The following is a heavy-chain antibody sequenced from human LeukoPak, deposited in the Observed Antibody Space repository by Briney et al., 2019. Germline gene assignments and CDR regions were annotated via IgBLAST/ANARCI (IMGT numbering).Heavy chain of an antibody. CDR3: ARCQNALYCSGTTCYWGYFDY. J-gene: IGHJ4*02. CDR1: GFTFSSYN. CDR2: TRQDKSEK. Sequence: GGSLRLSCAASGFTFSSYNMARVGQALGMEQAWGTSTRQDKSEKYYVDSVKGRITISRDNAKNSLYLQMNSLRAEDKAVYYCARCQNALYCSGTTCYWGYFDYWGQGTLVTVSS. D-gene: IGHD2-2*01. V-gene: IGHV3-7*01.